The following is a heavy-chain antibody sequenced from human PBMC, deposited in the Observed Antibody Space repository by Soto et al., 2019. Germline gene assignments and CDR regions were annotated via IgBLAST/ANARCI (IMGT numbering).Heavy chain of an antibody. CDR2: IHPSDFDT. D-gene: IGHD5-12*01. Sequence: GESLKISCEGSGYSFTSYWIGWVRQMPGKGLEWMGIIHPSDFDTRYSPSFQGQVTISADKSISTAYLQWNSLRASDTAMYYCAIHSTGYEDSWGQGTLVTVSS. CDR3: AIHSTGYEDS. V-gene: IGHV5-51*01. CDR1: GYSFTSYW. J-gene: IGHJ5*02.